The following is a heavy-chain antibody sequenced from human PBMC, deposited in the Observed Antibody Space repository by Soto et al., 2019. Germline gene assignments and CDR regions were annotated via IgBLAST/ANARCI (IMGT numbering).Heavy chain of an antibody. CDR3: AKDSHELWFGESLYYYYYGMDV. CDR2: ISGSGGST. Sequence: GGSLRLSCAASGFTFSSYAMSWVRQAPGKGLEWVSAISGSGGSTYYADSVKGRFTISRDNSKNTLYLQMNSLRAEDTAVYYCAKDSHELWFGESLYYYYYGMDVWGQGTTVTVSS. J-gene: IGHJ6*02. V-gene: IGHV3-23*01. CDR1: GFTFSSYA. D-gene: IGHD3-10*01.